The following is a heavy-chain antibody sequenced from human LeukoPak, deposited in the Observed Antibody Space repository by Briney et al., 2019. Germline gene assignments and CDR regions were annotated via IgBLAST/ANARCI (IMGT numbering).Heavy chain of an antibody. CDR1: GWSFNDYY. CDR2: INARGDT. CDR3: ARGQVPAARGYSWFDP. V-gene: IGHV4-34*01. D-gene: IGHD2-2*01. J-gene: IGHJ5*02. Sequence: PSETLSLTCAVYGWSFNDYYWNWIRQPPGKGLEWIGEINARGDTNFNPSLKSRVTISDDTSKSQFSLRLTSMIAADTAVYYCARGQVPAARGYSWFDPWGQGTLVTVSS.